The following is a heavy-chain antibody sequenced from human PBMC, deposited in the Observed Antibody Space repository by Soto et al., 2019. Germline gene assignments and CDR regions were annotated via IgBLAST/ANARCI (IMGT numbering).Heavy chain of an antibody. J-gene: IGHJ4*02. CDR3: ARSLTYYYETSGYYLGNI. Sequence: QVQLVQSGAEVKKPGSSVKVSCKASGGTFSSYAFSWVRQAPGQGLEWMGGIIPMFDTANYAQKFQDRVTISADESTSTAYMELRSLTSEDTAVYYCARSLTYYYETSGYYLGNIWGQGTLVTVSS. CDR2: IIPMFDTA. V-gene: IGHV1-69*01. CDR1: GGTFSSYA. D-gene: IGHD3-22*01.